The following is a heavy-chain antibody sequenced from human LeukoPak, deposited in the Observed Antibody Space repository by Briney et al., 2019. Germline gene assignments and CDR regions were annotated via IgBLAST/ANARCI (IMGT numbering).Heavy chain of an antibody. D-gene: IGHD2-2*02. J-gene: IGHJ4*02. CDR3: ARDHCSSTSCYIGY. V-gene: IGHV3-11*01. CDR2: ISSSGSTI. Sequence: GGSLRLSCAAAGVSFIDDSRSWGGHAPGGGVEGVSYISSSGSTIYYADSVKGRFTISRDNAKNSLYLQMNSLRAEDTAVYYCARDHCSSTSCYIGYWGQGTLVTVSS. CDR1: GVSFIDDS.